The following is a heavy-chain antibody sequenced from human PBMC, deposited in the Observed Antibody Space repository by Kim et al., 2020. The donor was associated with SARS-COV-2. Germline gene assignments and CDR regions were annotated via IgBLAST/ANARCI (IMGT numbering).Heavy chain of an antibody. J-gene: IGHJ6*03. CDR3: ARSFSSRRYGYYYYYMDV. D-gene: IGHD2-2*01. CDR1: GFTFNTYW. V-gene: IGHV3-74*01. Sequence: GGSLRLSCVASGFTFNTYWMHWVRQAPGKGLVWLSRINSDGSSTNYADSVRGRCTISRDNAKNTPSLQLNSLRDEDTAVYYCARSFSSRRYGYYYYYMDVWGKGTTVTVSS. CDR2: INSDGSST.